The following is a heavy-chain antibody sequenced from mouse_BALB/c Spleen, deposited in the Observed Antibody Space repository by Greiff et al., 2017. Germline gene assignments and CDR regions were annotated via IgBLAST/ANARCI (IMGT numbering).Heavy chain of an antibody. V-gene: IGHV14-4*02. CDR2: IYPENGDT. CDR3: NAGDYGPHYSFDY. J-gene: IGHJ2*01. CDR1: GFTIKDYS. Sequence: EVQLQQSGAELVRSGASVKLSCTASGFTIKDYSMHWVKQRPEQGLEWIGWIYPENGDTEYAPKFQGKATMAADTSSNTAYLQLSSLTSEDTAVYDCNAGDYGPHYSFDYWGQGTTLTVSS. D-gene: IGHD2-4*01.